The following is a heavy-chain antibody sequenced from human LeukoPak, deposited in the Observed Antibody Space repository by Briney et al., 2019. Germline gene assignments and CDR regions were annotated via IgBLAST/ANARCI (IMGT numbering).Heavy chain of an antibody. Sequence: GGSLRLSCVASGFTVSSNYMSWVRQAPGKGLEWVSVIYSAGNTYYADSVKGRFTISRHNSENTLYLQMNSLRVEDTAVYYCARGGTPGYSSGRIDYWGQGTLVTVSS. CDR1: GFTVSSNY. CDR2: IYSAGNT. J-gene: IGHJ4*02. D-gene: IGHD6-19*01. V-gene: IGHV3-53*04. CDR3: ARGGTPGYSSGRIDY.